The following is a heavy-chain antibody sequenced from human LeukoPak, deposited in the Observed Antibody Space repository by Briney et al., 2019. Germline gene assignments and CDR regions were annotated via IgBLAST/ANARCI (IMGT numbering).Heavy chain of an antibody. Sequence: ASVKVSCKASGYTFTSYDINWVRQATGQGLEWMGWMNPNSGNTGYAQKFQGRVTMTRNTSISTAYMELSSLRSEDTAVYYCARGPTMIVVVITGTCYFDYWGQGTLVTVSS. J-gene: IGHJ4*02. CDR2: MNPNSGNT. CDR1: GYTFTSYD. V-gene: IGHV1-8*01. CDR3: ARGPTMIVVVITGTCYFDY. D-gene: IGHD3-22*01.